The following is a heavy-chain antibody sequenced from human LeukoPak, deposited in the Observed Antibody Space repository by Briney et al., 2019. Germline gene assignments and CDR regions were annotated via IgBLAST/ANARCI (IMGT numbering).Heavy chain of an antibody. CDR3: AFGSGSYYLAFDY. V-gene: IGHV5-51*01. J-gene: IGHJ4*02. CDR1: GYSFTSYW. Sequence: GESLKISFQGSGYSFTSYWIGWVRQMPGKGLEWMGIIYPGDSDTRYSPSFQGQVTISADKSISTAYLQWSSLKASDTAMYYCAFGSGSYYLAFDYWGQGTLVTVSS. D-gene: IGHD3-10*01. CDR2: IYPGDSDT.